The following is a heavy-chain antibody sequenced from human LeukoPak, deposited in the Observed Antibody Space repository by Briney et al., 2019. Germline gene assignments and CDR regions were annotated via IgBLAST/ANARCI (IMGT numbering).Heavy chain of an antibody. V-gene: IGHV4-34*01. D-gene: IGHD6-13*01. CDR1: GGSFSGYY. J-gene: IGHJ6*03. CDR3: ASPAAGGSYYYYYMDV. Sequence: SETLSLTCAVYGGSFSGYYWSWIRQPPGKGLEWIGEINHSGSTNYNPSLKSRVTISVDTSKNQFSLKLSSVTAADTAVYYCASPAAGGSYYYYYMDVWGKGTTVTVSS. CDR2: INHSGST.